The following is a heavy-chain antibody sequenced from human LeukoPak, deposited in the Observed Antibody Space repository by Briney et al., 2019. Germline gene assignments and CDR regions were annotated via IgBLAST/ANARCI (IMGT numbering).Heavy chain of an antibody. V-gene: IGHV3-30*02. Sequence: AGGSLRLSGTASAAIFSSNAMHWVRQAPGKGLEWVAFIRYDGSSKYYADSVKGRFTISRDTSKNTSYLQMNSLRLEDTAVYYCAKDRVSAVTTPIDYWGQGTLVTVSS. CDR1: AAIFSSNA. CDR3: AKDRVSAVTTPIDY. J-gene: IGHJ4*02. CDR2: IRYDGSSK. D-gene: IGHD4-17*01.